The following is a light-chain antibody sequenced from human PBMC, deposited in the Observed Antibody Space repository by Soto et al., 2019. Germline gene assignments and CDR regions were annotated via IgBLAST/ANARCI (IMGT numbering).Light chain of an antibody. CDR1: QSVSSSS. CDR2: GAS. V-gene: IGKV3-20*01. J-gene: IGKJ1*01. CDR3: QQYGSSPWT. Sequence: EIVLTQSPGTLYLSTGERATLSCRASQSVSSSSLAWYQQKPGQAPRLLIYGASSRATGIPDRFSGSGSGKDFTLTISRLEPEDFAVYYCQQYGSSPWTFGQGTKVEIK.